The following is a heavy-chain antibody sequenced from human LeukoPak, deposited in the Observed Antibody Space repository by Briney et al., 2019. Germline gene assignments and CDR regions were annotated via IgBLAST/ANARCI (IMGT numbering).Heavy chain of an antibody. J-gene: IGHJ1*01. D-gene: IGHD1-26*01. CDR3: AKRVVVGATSPYSDFQD. CDR2: ILDDGTNK. CDR1: GYTFSSYA. V-gene: IGHV3-30*18. Sequence: PGGSPRLSCAASGYTFSSYAIHWVRQAPGKGLEWVAVILDDGTNKIYADSVKGRFTISRDNSRNTLYLQMDSLRAEDTALYYCAKRVVVGATSPYSDFQDWGQGTLVTVSS.